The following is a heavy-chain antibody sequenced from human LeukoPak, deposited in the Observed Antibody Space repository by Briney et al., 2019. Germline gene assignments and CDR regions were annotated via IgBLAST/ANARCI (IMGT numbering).Heavy chain of an antibody. D-gene: IGHD5-24*01. CDR2: IRGNGITT. Sequence: WGSLRLSCAASGFTFSHHGMNWVRQVPGKGLECVSGIRGNGITTYYADSVKGRFTISRDNSKNTLYLQMNNLRAEDTALYSCAKDDAWLQYNSWGQGTLVTVSS. CDR1: GFTFSHHG. CDR3: AKDDAWLQYNS. V-gene: IGHV3-23*01. J-gene: IGHJ4*02.